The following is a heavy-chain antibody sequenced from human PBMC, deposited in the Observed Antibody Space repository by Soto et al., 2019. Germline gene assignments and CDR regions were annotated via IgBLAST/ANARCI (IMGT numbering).Heavy chain of an antibody. CDR3: ARDPPLSVLVVVATDDF. D-gene: IGHD2-21*01. Sequence: GGSLRLSCAASGFTFTNHNMNWVRQAPGKRLEWVSSISSSSSFRNYADSVKGRFSISRDNDKNLVYLQMDSLRAEDTAVYYCARDPPLSVLVVVATDDFWGQGTLVTVSS. CDR1: GFTFTNHN. CDR2: ISSSSSFR. V-gene: IGHV3-21*01. J-gene: IGHJ4*02.